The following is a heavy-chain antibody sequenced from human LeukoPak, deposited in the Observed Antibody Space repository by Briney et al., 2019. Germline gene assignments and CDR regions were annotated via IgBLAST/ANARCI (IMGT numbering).Heavy chain of an antibody. CDR2: ISYDGSNK. D-gene: IGHD6-19*01. Sequence: GGSLRLSCAASGFTFSSYAMHWVRQAPGKGLEWVAVISYDGSNKYYADSVKGRFTISRDNSKNTLYLQMNSLRAEDTAVYYCARDLAVAGQVGGDYWGQGTLVTVSS. J-gene: IGHJ4*02. CDR3: ARDLAVAGQVGGDY. V-gene: IGHV3-30*04. CDR1: GFTFSSYA.